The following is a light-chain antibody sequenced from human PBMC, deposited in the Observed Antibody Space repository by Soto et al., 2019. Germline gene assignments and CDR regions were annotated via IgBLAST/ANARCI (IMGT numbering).Light chain of an antibody. CDR2: GAS. J-gene: IGKJ1*01. CDR3: QQYNYWPRA. Sequence: MVMTQSPATLSVSPGERATLSCRASQSVSSSLAWYQQKPGQAPRLLISGASTRAAGIPARFSGSGSGTEFTLNISSLQSEDFAVYYCQQYNYWPRAFGHGTKVEIK. V-gene: IGKV3-15*01. CDR1: QSVSSS.